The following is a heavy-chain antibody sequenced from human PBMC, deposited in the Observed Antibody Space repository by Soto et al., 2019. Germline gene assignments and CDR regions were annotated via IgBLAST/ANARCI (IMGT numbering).Heavy chain of an antibody. J-gene: IGHJ3*02. D-gene: IGHD3-22*01. CDR3: ARSQITMIVGAIRDFDI. V-gene: IGHV1-69*13. CDR1: GGTFSSYA. Sequence: GASVKVSCKASGGTFSSYAISWVRQAPGQGLEWMGGIIPIFGTANYAQKFQGRVTITADESTSTAYMELSSLRSEDTAVYYCARSQITMIVGAIRDFDIWGQGTLVTVSS. CDR2: IIPIFGTA.